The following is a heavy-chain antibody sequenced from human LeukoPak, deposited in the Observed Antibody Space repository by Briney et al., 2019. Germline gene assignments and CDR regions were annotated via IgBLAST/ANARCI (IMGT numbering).Heavy chain of an antibody. J-gene: IGHJ6*03. CDR2: INPNSGGT. Sequence: ASVKVSCKASGYTFTGYYMHWVRQAPGQGLEWMGWINPNSGGTNYAQKFQGRVTMTRDTSISTAYMELSRLRSDDTAVYYCATDSTTTVVSHYYYYMDVWGKGTTVTVSS. D-gene: IGHD4-23*01. V-gene: IGHV1-2*02. CDR1: GYTFTGYY. CDR3: ATDSTTTVVSHYYYYMDV.